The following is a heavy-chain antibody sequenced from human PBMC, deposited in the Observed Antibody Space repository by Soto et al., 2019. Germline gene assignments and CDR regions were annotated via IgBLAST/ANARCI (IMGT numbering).Heavy chain of an antibody. Sequence: QAQLVQSGAEVKKPGSSVKVSCKASGGTFSSYSINWVRQAPGQGLEWMGEIIPIFGTANYAQKFQGRVTITADESTSTAYMGLSSLRSEDTSVYYCARDGGRHSGGIDYWGQGTLVTVSS. V-gene: IGHV1-69*01. D-gene: IGHD1-26*01. J-gene: IGHJ4*02. CDR3: ARDGGRHSGGIDY. CDR1: GGTFSSYS. CDR2: IIPIFGTA.